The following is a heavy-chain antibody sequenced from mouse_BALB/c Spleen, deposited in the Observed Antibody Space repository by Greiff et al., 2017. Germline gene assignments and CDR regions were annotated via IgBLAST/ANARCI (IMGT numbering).Heavy chain of an antibody. J-gene: IGHJ3*01. Sequence: EVQLQQSGPELVKPGASVKISCKASGYSFTGYFMNWVMQSHGKSLEWIGRINPYNGDTFYNQKFKGKATLTVDKSSSTAHMELRSLASEDSAVYYCARDDYDRFAYWGQGTLVTVSA. D-gene: IGHD2-4*01. CDR3: ARDDYDRFAY. CDR1: GYSFTGYF. CDR2: INPYNGDT. V-gene: IGHV1-20*02.